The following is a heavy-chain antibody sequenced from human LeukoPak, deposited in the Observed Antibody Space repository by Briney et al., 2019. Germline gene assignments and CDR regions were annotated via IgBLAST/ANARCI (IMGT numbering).Heavy chain of an antibody. V-gene: IGHV3-30-3*01. J-gene: IGHJ4*02. CDR1: GFTFSSYA. D-gene: IGHD3-22*01. Sequence: PGGSLRLSCAASGFTFSSYAMHWVRQAPGKGLEWVAVISYDGSNKYYADSVKGRFTISRDNSKNTLYLQMNSLRAEDTAVYYCARGRYYYDSSGYNYFDYWGQGTLVTVSS. CDR2: ISYDGSNK. CDR3: ARGRYYYDSSGYNYFDY.